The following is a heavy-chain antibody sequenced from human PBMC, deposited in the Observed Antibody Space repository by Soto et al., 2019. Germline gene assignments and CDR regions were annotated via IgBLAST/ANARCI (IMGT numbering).Heavy chain of an antibody. Sequence: GGSLRLSCAASGFTFSNAWMNWVRQAPGKGLEWVGRIKSKTDGGTTDYAAPVKGRFTISRDDSKNTLYLQMNSLKTEDTAVYYCTTVDVLLWFGELPPRYYYYYYGMDVWGQGTTVTVSS. D-gene: IGHD3-10*01. CDR1: GFTFSNAW. CDR2: IKSKTDGGTT. CDR3: TTVDVLLWFGELPPRYYYYYYGMDV. J-gene: IGHJ6*02. V-gene: IGHV3-15*07.